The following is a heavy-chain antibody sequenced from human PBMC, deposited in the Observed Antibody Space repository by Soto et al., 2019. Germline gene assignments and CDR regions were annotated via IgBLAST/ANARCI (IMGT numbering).Heavy chain of an antibody. V-gene: IGHV2-5*02. Sequence: QITLKESGPTLVRPTQTLTLTCAFSGFSLSTSGVGVGWIRQPPGKALEWLAVIYWDDSKHYSPSLRSRLTITKDPSKNQVVLTMTNMDPMDTGTYCCAHKGPEDWPPDYWGQGTLGTVSS. CDR1: GFSLSTSGVG. CDR3: AHKGPEDWPPDY. CDR2: IYWDDSK. J-gene: IGHJ4*02. D-gene: IGHD3-9*01.